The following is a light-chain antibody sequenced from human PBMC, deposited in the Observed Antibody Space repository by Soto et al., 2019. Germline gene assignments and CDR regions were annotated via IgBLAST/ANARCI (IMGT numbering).Light chain of an antibody. CDR1: QSVSSN. CDR2: GAS. J-gene: IGKJ1*01. V-gene: IGKV3-15*01. CDR3: QQYNNSPPRAWT. Sequence: EIVMTQSPATLSVSPGERATLSCRASQSVSSNLAWYQQKPGQAPRLLIYGASTRATGIPARFSGSGSGREFTLTISSLQSEDFAVYYCQQYNNSPPRAWTFSQGTKVEIK.